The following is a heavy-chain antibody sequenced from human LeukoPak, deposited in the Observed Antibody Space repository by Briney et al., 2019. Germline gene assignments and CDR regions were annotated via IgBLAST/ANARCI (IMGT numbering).Heavy chain of an antibody. CDR3: ASTGRSYYGDISFDY. CDR2: VYHSGSS. J-gene: IGHJ4*02. D-gene: IGHD1-26*01. V-gene: IGHV4-38-2*01. Sequence: SETLSLTCAVSGYSISSGYYRGWIRQPPGKGLEWIGSVYHSGSSYFNPSLKSRVSISLDTSKNQFSLKLNSVTAADTAVYYCASTGRSYYGDISFDYWGQGALVTVSS. CDR1: GYSISSGYY.